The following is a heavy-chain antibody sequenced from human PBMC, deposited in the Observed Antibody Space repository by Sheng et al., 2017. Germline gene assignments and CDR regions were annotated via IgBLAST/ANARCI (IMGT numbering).Heavy chain of an antibody. CDR1: GGTFSSYA. D-gene: IGHD2-15*01. J-gene: IGHJ6*03. CDR3: ARKGYCSGGSCYSHYYYYMDV. Sequence: QVQLVQSGAEVKKPGSSVKVSCKASGGTFSSYAISWVRQAPGQGLEWMGGIIPIFGTANYAQKFQGRVTITTDESTSTAYMELSSLRSEDTAVYYCARKGYCSGGSCYSHYYYYMDVWGKGTTVTVSS. V-gene: IGHV1-69*05. CDR2: IIPIFGTA.